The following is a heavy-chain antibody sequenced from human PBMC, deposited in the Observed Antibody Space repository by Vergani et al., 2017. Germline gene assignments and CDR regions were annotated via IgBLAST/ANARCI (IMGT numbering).Heavy chain of an antibody. CDR1: GYSISSGYF. D-gene: IGHD5-18*01. CDR3: ARHLRGYSYGVFDY. CDR2: IDRTGRT. V-gene: IGHV4-38-2*02. J-gene: IGHJ4*02. Sequence: QVQLQESGPRLVKPSETLSLICSVSGYSISSGYFWGWIRQSPGKGLEWLGTIDRTGRTHLSPSLKSRLTISVDTTKNPFSLRLTSATAADTAVYYCARHLRGYSYGVFDYWGQGREVTVSS.